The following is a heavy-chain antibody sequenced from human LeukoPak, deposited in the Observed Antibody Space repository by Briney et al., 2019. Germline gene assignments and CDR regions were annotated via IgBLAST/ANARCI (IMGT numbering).Heavy chain of an antibody. J-gene: IGHJ4*02. CDR2: INHSGST. Sequence: PSETLSLTCAVYGGSFSGYYWSWIRQPPGKGLEWIGEINHSGSTNYNPSLKSRVTISVDTSKNQFSLKLSSVTAADTAVYYCAGTGGPTDWGQGTLVTVSS. CDR3: AGTGGPTD. CDR1: GGSFSGYY. V-gene: IGHV4-34*01. D-gene: IGHD3-16*01.